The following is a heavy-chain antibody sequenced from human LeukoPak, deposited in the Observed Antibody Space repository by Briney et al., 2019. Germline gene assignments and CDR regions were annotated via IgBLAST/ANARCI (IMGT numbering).Heavy chain of an antibody. Sequence: GGSLRLPCAASGFTFSSYAMSWVRQAPGKGLEWVSAISSSGGSTYYADSVKGRFTISRDNSKNTLYLQMNSLRAEDTAVYYCARLGYCSSTNCYQSGCDPWGQGTLVTVSS. CDR3: ARLGYCSSTNCYQSGCDP. D-gene: IGHD2-2*01. J-gene: IGHJ5*02. V-gene: IGHV3-23*01. CDR2: ISSSGGST. CDR1: GFTFSSYA.